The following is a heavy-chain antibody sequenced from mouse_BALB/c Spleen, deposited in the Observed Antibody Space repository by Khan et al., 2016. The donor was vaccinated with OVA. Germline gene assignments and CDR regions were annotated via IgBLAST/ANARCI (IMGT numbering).Heavy chain of an antibody. CDR1: GDAFTNYW. Sequence: VQLQESGAELVRPGTSVNISCKASGDAFTNYWLGWVKQRPGHGLEWIGDIYPGSGNTYYNEKLKGKVTLTADKSSSTAYLQLINLTSKDSADYFCARWRMDSWGQGTSVTVSS. CDR3: ARWRMDS. CDR2: IYPGSGNT. V-gene: IGHV1-63*01. J-gene: IGHJ4*01.